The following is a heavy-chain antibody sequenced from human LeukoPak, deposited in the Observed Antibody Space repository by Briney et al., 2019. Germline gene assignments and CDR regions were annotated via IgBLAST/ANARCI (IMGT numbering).Heavy chain of an antibody. J-gene: IGHJ4*02. CDR1: GGSFTTYY. V-gene: IGHV4-34*01. CDR2: INHGGST. CDR3: VRARFDY. Sequence: PSETLSLTCAVFGGSFTTYYWTWIRQPPGKGLEWIGEINHGGSTNYNPSLKSRVTISVDTSKNQFSPKLTSVTAADTAVYYCVRARFDYWGQGTLVTVSS.